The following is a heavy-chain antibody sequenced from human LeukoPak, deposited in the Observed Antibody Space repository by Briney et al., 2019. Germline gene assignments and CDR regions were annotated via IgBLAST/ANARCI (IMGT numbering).Heavy chain of an antibody. CDR2: ISYNGGRK. V-gene: IGHV3-30*04. CDR1: GFSFSGYA. D-gene: IGHD4-17*01. Sequence: GGSLRLSCAASGFSFSGYAIHWVRQAPGKGLEWVALISYNGGRKDYADSVKGRFTISRDNSKNTLYLQMNSLRAEDTAVYYCARARHDYGDYDFSDWGQGTLVTVSS. CDR3: ARARHDYGDYDFSD. J-gene: IGHJ4*02.